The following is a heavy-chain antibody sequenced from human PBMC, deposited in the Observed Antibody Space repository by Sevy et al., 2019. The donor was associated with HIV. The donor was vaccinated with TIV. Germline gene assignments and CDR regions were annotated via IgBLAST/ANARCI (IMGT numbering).Heavy chain of an antibody. J-gene: IGHJ4*02. D-gene: IGHD5-18*01. CDR2: IKSKTDGGTT. CDR3: TTGVEGYSYGRNFDY. V-gene: IGHV3-15*01. Sequence: GGSLRLSCAASGFTFSNAWMSWVRQAPGKGLEWVGRIKSKTDGGTTDYAAPVKGRFTISRDDSKNTLYLQMNSLKTEDTAVYYCTTGVEGYSYGRNFDYWGQGTLVIVSS. CDR1: GFTFSNAW.